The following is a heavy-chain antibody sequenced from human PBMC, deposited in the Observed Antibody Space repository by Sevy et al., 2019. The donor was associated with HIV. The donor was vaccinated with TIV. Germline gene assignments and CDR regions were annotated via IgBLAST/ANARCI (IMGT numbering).Heavy chain of an antibody. CDR3: ARPWSKYDDHYLFNSMDV. CDR1: GFALSNYYA. D-gene: IGHD3-3*01. CDR2: ISYDGSDK. V-gene: IGHV3-30-3*01. Sequence: GGSLRLSCAASGFALSNYYAMHWVRQTPGKGLEWVALISYDGSDKYYADSVKGRFTISRDNFKNTLYLQMNSLTTEDTAVYYCARPWSKYDDHYLFNSMDVWGQGTTVTVSS. J-gene: IGHJ6*02.